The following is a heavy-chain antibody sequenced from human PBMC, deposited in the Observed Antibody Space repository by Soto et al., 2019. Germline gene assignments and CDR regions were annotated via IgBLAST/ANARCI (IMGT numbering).Heavy chain of an antibody. D-gene: IGHD2-8*01. Sequence: GASVKVSCKASGYTFTDYYMHCVRQSPLQGLDWMGWINPNSGATSYAQRFQGRVTMTRDTSISTAYMELSRLTSDDTAVYYCAREGGDIVQMVYALPWYWGQGTLVTVFS. CDR1: GYTFTDYY. CDR3: AREGGDIVQMVYALPWY. CDR2: INPNSGAT. V-gene: IGHV1-2*02. J-gene: IGHJ4*02.